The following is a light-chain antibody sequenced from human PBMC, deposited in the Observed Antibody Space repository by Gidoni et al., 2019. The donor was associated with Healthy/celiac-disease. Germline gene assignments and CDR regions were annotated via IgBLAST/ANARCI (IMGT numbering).Light chain of an antibody. J-gene: IGKJ1*01. CDR1: QSISSW. Sequence: DIQMTQSPSTLSASVGDRVTITCRASQSISSWLAWYQQKPGKAPKLLIYDASSLESGVPSRFSGRGSGTEFTLNISSLQPDDFATYYCQKYNSYWTFGQGTKVEIK. V-gene: IGKV1-5*01. CDR3: QKYNSYWT. CDR2: DAS.